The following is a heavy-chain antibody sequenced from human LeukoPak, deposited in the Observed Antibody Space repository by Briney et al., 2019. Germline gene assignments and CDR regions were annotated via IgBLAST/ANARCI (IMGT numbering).Heavy chain of an antibody. CDR1: GGTFSNYA. J-gene: IGHJ3*02. Sequence: SVKVSCKASGGTFSNYAIVWVRQAPGQGLQWMGRIIPILGITNYAQKFQGRVTVTADKSTSTAYMELSSLRSEDTPVYYCARDLRDLDCSDSRGSDDAFDIWGQGTMVTVSS. CDR2: IIPILGIT. V-gene: IGHV1-69*04. D-gene: IGHD2-21*01. CDR3: ARDLRDLDCSDSRGSDDAFDI.